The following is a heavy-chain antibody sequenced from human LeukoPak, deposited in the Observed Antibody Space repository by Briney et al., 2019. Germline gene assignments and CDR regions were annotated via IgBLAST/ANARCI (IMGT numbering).Heavy chain of an antibody. J-gene: IGHJ4*02. D-gene: IGHD1-1*01. V-gene: IGHV3-53*01. CDR1: GFTVSSNY. CDR3: AKNPRLEGWIYFDS. Sequence: GGSLRLSCAASGFTVSSNYMSWVRQAPGKGLEWVSIIYSGGNTYYADSVKGRFTISRDNSKNTLSLQMNSLTAEDTAVYYCAKNPRLEGWIYFDSWGQGILVTVSS. CDR2: IYSGGNT.